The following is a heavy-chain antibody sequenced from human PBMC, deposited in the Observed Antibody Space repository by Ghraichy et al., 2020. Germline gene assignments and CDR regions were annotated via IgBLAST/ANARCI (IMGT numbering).Heavy chain of an antibody. J-gene: IGHJ4*02. CDR2: ISSSGSDR. CDR1: GLSFSTHD. D-gene: IGHD1-1*01. CDR3: VKDPNWSGDY. Sequence: GGSLRLSCTASGLSFSTHDMDWVRQAPGKGLEWVSSISSSGSDRDYADSVKGRFTISRDNAKSSLYLQMNSLRAEDTAVYYYVKDPNWSGDYWGRGTLVTVSS. V-gene: IGHV3-21*01.